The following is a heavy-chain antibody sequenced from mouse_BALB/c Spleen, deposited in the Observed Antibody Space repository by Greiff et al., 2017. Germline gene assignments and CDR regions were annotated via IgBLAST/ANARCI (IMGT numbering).Heavy chain of an antibody. CDR2: IDPFNGGT. V-gene: IGHV1S135*01. CDR1: GYSFTSYY. J-gene: IGHJ4*01. D-gene: IGHD2-4*01. Sequence: VQLQQSGPELMKPGASVKISCKASGYSFTSYYMHWVKQSHGKSLEWIGYIDPFNGGTSYNQKFKGKATLTVDKSSSTAYMHLSSLTSEDSAVYYCARCDYDRDAMDYWGQGTSVTVSS. CDR3: ARCDYDRDAMDY.